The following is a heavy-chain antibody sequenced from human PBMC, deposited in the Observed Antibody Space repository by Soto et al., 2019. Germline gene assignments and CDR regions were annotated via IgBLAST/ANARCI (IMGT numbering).Heavy chain of an antibody. Sequence: GESLKSSGKGSGYSFTNNCIGWVRQMPGKGLEWMGIIYPGDSDTRYSPSFQGQVTISADKSISTAYLQWSSLKASDTAMYYCARRSNSQYAMDVWGQGTTVTVSS. CDR2: IYPGDSDT. CDR3: ARRSNSQYAMDV. CDR1: GYSFTNNC. V-gene: IGHV5-51*01. D-gene: IGHD4-4*01. J-gene: IGHJ6*02.